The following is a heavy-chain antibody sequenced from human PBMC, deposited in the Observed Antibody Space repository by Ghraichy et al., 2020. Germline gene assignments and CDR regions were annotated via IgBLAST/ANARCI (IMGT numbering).Heavy chain of an antibody. Sequence: SQTLSLTCAVYGGSFSGYYWSWIRQPPGKGLEWIGEINHSGSTNYNPSLKSRVTISVDTSKNQFSLKLSSVTAADTAVYYCARAYSSITFDYWGQGTLVTVSS. CDR2: INHSGST. J-gene: IGHJ4*02. V-gene: IGHV4-34*01. CDR1: GGSFSGYY. D-gene: IGHD5-18*01. CDR3: ARAYSSITFDY.